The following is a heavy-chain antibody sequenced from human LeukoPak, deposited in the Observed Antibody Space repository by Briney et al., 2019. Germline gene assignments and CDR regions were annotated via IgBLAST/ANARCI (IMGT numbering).Heavy chain of an antibody. D-gene: IGHD3-10*01. CDR3: AILSGWFGESPQDY. J-gene: IGHJ4*02. Sequence: GGSLRLSCAASGFTFSSYAMSWVRQAPGKGLEWVSAISGSGGSTYYADSVKGRFTISRDNSKNTLYLQMNSLRAEDTAVYYCAILSGWFGESPQDYWGQGTLVTVFS. CDR2: ISGSGGST. CDR1: GFTFSSYA. V-gene: IGHV3-23*01.